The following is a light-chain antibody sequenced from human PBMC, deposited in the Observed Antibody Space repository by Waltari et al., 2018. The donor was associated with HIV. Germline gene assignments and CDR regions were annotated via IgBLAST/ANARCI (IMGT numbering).Light chain of an antibody. J-gene: IGLJ2*01. Sequence: QSVLTQPPSAPGTPGQRVTISCSGSSSTIGSYYVYWYQQLPGTAPKLLIYRNNQRPSGGPDRFSGSKSGTSASLAISGLRSEDEADYYCAAWDGSHVVFGGGTKLTVL. CDR2: RNN. CDR1: SSTIGSYY. CDR3: AAWDGSHVV. V-gene: IGLV1-47*01.